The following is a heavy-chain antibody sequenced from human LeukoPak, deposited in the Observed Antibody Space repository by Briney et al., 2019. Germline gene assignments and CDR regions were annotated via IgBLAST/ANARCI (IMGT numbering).Heavy chain of an antibody. V-gene: IGHV3-7*01. Sequence: PGGSLRLSCVASGFKFSGYWMTWVRHTPGKGLEWVANIKQDGDDKYYAESVRGRFTISRDNVRNSLYLQMNSLRAEDTAVYYCAPWICSTTSCYLVFWGQGTLVTVSS. J-gene: IGHJ4*02. CDR2: IKQDGDDK. CDR1: GFKFSGYW. CDR3: APWICSTTSCYLVF. D-gene: IGHD2-2*01.